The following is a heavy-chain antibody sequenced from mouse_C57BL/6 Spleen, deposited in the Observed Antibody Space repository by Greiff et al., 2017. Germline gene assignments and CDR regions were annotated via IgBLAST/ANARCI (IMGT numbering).Heavy chain of an antibody. D-gene: IGHD2-5*01. CDR2: IDPSDSYT. Sequence: QVQLQQSGAELVRPGTSVKLSCKASGYTFTSYWMHWVKQRPGQGLEWIGVIDPSDSYTNYNQKFKGKATLTVDTSSSTAYMQLSSLTSEDSAVYYCARVYSNSYFDYWGQGTTLTVSS. J-gene: IGHJ2*01. CDR1: GYTFTSYW. V-gene: IGHV1-59*01. CDR3: ARVYSNSYFDY.